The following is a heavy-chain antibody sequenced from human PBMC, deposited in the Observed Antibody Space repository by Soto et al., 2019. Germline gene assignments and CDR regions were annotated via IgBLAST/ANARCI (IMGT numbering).Heavy chain of an antibody. CDR1: GGTFSRYS. Sequence: QVQLVQSGAEVKKPGSSVKVSCKASGGTFSRYSFTWVRQAPGHGLEWMGRIMPVFGIASYAQKFQGRVTITADESTSTALREVSSLRSEDTAVYYCAREDRDRETGLVPAAIDGMDGWGQGTTVTVSS. J-gene: IGHJ6*02. D-gene: IGHD2-2*01. CDR3: AREDRDRETGLVPAAIDGMDG. V-gene: IGHV1-69*08. CDR2: IMPVFGIA.